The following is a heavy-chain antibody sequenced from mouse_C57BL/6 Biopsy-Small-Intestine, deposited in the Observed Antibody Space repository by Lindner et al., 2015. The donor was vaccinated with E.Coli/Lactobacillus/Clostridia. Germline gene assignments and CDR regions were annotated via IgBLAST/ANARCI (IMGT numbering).Heavy chain of an antibody. CDR1: GYSFTTYN. Sequence: SVKVSCKASGYSFTTYNITWVRQAPGQGLEWVGGISTYNGNTDYATKFQDRATMTIDTSTSTAYMDLRNLKSDDTAVYYCARNLVVVSMDVWGQGTTVTVSS. D-gene: IGHD1-1*02. CDR3: ARNLVVVSMDV. CDR2: ISTYNGNT. J-gene: IGHJ1*01. V-gene: IGHV1S55*01.